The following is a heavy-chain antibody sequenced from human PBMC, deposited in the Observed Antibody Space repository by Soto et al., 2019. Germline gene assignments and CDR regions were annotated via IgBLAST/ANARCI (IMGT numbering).Heavy chain of an antibody. J-gene: IGHJ5*02. CDR1: GYTFTSYA. CDR2: INAGNGNT. V-gene: IGHV1-3*01. D-gene: IGHD3-9*01. CDR3: ARESNDILTGYYQYNWFDP. Sequence: GASVKVSCKASGYTFTSYAMHWVRQAPGQRLEWMGWINAGNGNTKYSQKFQGRVTITRDTSASTAYMELSSLRSEDTAVYYCARESNDILTGYYQYNWFDPWGQGTLVTVSS.